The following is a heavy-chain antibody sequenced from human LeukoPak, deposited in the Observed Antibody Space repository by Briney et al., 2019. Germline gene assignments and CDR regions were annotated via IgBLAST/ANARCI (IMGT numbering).Heavy chain of an antibody. J-gene: IGHJ4*02. D-gene: IGHD3-9*01. Sequence: GGSLRLSCTASGFTFGDYAMSWFRQAPGKGLEWVGFIRSKAYGGTTEYAASVKGRFTISRDDSKSIAYLQMNSLKTEDTAVYYCTRAGVLTGYYIHDYWGQGTLVTVSS. CDR2: IRSKAYGGTT. CDR1: GFTFGDYA. V-gene: IGHV3-49*03. CDR3: TRAGVLTGYYIHDY.